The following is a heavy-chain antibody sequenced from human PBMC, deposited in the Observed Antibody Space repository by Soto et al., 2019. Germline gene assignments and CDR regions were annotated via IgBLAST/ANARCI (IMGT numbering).Heavy chain of an antibody. D-gene: IGHD6-13*01. V-gene: IGHV3-43*01. CDR3: AKNIAAAGYYYYGMDV. CDR1: GFTFDDYT. CDR2: ISWDGGST. Sequence: GGSLRLSCAASGFTFDDYTMHWVRQAPGRGLEWVSLISWDGGSTYYADSVKGRFTISRDNSKNSLYLQMNSLRTEDTALYYCAKNIAAAGYYYYGMDVWGQGTTVTVSS. J-gene: IGHJ6*02.